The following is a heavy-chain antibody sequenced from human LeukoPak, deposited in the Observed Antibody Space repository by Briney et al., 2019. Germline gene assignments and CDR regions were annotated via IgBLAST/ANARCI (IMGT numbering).Heavy chain of an antibody. V-gene: IGHV1-2*02. Sequence: ASVKVSCKASGYTFTGYYMHWVRQAPGQGLEWMGWINPNSGGTNYAQKFQGRVTMTRDTSISTAYMELSRLRSGDTAVYYCARDLVAGLDAFDIWGQGTMVTVSS. CDR3: ARDLVAGLDAFDI. D-gene: IGHD6-19*01. J-gene: IGHJ3*02. CDR2: INPNSGGT. CDR1: GYTFTGYY.